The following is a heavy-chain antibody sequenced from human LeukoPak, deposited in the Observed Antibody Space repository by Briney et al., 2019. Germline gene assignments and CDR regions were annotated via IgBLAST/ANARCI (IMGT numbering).Heavy chain of an antibody. Sequence: PGGSLRLSCAASGFTFSNYVMHWVRQAPGKGLEWVSAISGNGGRTYYADSVKGHFTTSRDNSKNTLNLQMRRLRVEDTAVYYCTRVMWDSSGYPIDYWGQGSLVTVSS. J-gene: IGHJ4*02. CDR2: ISGNGGRT. D-gene: IGHD3-22*01. CDR1: GFTFSNYV. CDR3: TRVMWDSSGYPIDY. V-gene: IGHV3-23*01.